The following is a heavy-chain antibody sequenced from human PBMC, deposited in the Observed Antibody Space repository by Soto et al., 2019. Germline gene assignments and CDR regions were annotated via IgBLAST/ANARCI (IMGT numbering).Heavy chain of an antibody. V-gene: IGHV1-69*02. CDR3: AGHSSGVPGYYYGMDV. CDR2: IIPILGIA. J-gene: IGHJ6*02. Sequence: SVKVSCKASGGTFSSYTISWVRQAPGQGLEWMGRIIPILGIANYAQKFQGRVTITADKSTSTAYMELSSLRSEDTAVYYCAGHSSGVPGYYYGMDVWGQGTTVTVSS. D-gene: IGHD3-22*01. CDR1: GGTFSSYT.